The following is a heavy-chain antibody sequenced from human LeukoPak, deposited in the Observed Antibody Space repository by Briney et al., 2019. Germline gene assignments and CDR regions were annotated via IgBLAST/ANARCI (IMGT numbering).Heavy chain of an antibody. D-gene: IGHD3-22*01. CDR3: ARAEGYYDSSGNDDFDI. Sequence: PGGSLRLSCAASGFTFSSYGLRAVRQAPGKGLEWVAVIWYDGSNKYYADSVKGRFTISRDNSKNTLYLQMNSLRAEDTAVYYCARAEGYYDSSGNDDFDIWGQGTMVTVSS. CDR2: IWYDGSNK. CDR1: GFTFSSYG. V-gene: IGHV3-33*01. J-gene: IGHJ3*02.